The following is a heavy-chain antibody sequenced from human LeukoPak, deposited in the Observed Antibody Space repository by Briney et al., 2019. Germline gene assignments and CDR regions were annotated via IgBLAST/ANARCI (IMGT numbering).Heavy chain of an antibody. CDR1: GLTFSDSE. Sequence: GGSLRLSCAASGLTFSDSEMSWVRQATGKGLGWVSYISSRGATIYYADSVKGRFTISRDNAKNSLYLQMNSLRAEDTAVYYCARGFPTGYYTSCYDYWGQGPRVSVPS. CDR2: ISSRGATI. CDR3: ARGFPTGYYTSCYDY. V-gene: IGHV3-48*03. J-gene: IGHJ4*02. D-gene: IGHD3/OR15-3a*01.